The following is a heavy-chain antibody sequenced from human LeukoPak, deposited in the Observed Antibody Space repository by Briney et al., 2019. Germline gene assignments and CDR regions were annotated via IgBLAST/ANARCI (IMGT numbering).Heavy chain of an antibody. CDR2: IYYSGST. D-gene: IGHD6-6*01. CDR1: GGSISSSSYY. Sequence: PSETLSLTCTVSGGSISSSSYYWGWIRQPPGKGLEWIGSIYYSGSTYYNPSLKSRVTISVDTSKNQFSLKLSSVTAADTAVYYCARRTGSSFFDYYMDVWGKGTMVTVSS. J-gene: IGHJ6*03. V-gene: IGHV4-39*07. CDR3: ARRTGSSFFDYYMDV.